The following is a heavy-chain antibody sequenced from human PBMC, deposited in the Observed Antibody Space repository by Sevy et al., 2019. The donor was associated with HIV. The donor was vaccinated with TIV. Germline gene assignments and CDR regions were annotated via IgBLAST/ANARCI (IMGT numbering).Heavy chain of an antibody. J-gene: IGHJ4*02. Sequence: SETLSLTCAVYGGSFSGYYWSWIRQPPGKGLEWIGEINHSGSTNYNPSLKSRVTISVGTSKNQFSLKLSSVTAADTAVYYCARGGRGDNYGDYGNYFDYWGQGTLVTVSS. CDR2: INHSGST. CDR3: ARGGRGDNYGDYGNYFDY. CDR1: GGSFSGYY. D-gene: IGHD4-17*01. V-gene: IGHV4-34*01.